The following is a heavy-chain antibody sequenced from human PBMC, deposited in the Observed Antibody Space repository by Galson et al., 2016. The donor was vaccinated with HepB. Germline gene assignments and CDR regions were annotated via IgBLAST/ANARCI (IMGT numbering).Heavy chain of an antibody. Sequence: SLRLSCAASGFTFSDHYMDWVRQAPGKGLEWVARTRNKPHSYSTEYAASVKGRFTVSRDDSKNSMYLQMTSLRAEDTAVYYCASGIAVTTSNSFWYFDLWGQGLLVTVSS. CDR2: TRNKPHSYST. CDR3: ASGIAVTTSNSFWYFDL. J-gene: IGHJ2*01. CDR1: GFTFSDHY. D-gene: IGHD3-10*01. V-gene: IGHV3-72*01.